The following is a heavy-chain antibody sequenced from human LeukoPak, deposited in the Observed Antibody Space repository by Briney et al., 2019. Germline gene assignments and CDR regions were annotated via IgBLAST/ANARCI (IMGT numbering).Heavy chain of an antibody. CDR1: GYSFTSYW. Sequence: GESLKISCKGSGYSFTSYWIGWVRQMLGKGLEWMGIIYPGDSDTRYSPSFQGQVTISADKSISAAYLQWSSLKASDTAMYYCARQLLWFGESPNDAFDIWGQGTMVTVSS. CDR2: IYPGDSDT. V-gene: IGHV5-51*01. CDR3: ARQLLWFGESPNDAFDI. D-gene: IGHD3-10*01. J-gene: IGHJ3*02.